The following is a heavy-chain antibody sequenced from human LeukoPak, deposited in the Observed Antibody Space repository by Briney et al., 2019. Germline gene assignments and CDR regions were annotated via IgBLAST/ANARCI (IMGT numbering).Heavy chain of an antibody. V-gene: IGHV4-39*07. Sequence: SETLSLTCTVSGGSISSSSYYWGWIRQPPGKGLEWIGSIYYSGSTNYNPSLKSRVTISVDTSKNQFSLKLSSVTAADTAVYYCARETYYYDSSGYYFHFDYWGQGTLVTVSS. D-gene: IGHD3-22*01. CDR1: GGSISSSSYY. CDR3: ARETYYYDSSGYYFHFDY. CDR2: IYYSGST. J-gene: IGHJ4*02.